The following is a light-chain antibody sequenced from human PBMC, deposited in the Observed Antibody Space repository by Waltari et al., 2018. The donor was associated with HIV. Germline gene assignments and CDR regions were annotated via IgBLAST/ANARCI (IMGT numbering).Light chain of an antibody. V-gene: IGKV1-39*01. CDR3: QQSYSTPPYT. J-gene: IGKJ2*01. CDR2: GAT. Sequence: DIQMTQSPSALSASLGKRVTITCRSSQNIPNYVNWYQQKPGKAPKVLIYGATNVQSGVPSRFSGSGSGTEVTLSVASLEREDAATYFCQQSYSTPPYTFGQGTKVQI. CDR1: QNIPNY.